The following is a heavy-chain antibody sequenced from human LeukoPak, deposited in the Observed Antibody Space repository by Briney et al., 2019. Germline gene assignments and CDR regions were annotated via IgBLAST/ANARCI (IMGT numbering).Heavy chain of an antibody. CDR1: GGSTSSSSYY. CDR3: ARAGSSWYVPYFDY. J-gene: IGHJ4*02. CDR2: IYYSGST. Sequence: LETLSLTCTVSGGSTSSSSYYWGWIRQPPGKGLEWIGSIYYSGSTYYNPSLKSRVTISVDTSKNQFSLKLSSVTAADTAVYYCARAGSSWYVPYFDYWGQGTLVTVSS. D-gene: IGHD6-13*01. V-gene: IGHV4-39*07.